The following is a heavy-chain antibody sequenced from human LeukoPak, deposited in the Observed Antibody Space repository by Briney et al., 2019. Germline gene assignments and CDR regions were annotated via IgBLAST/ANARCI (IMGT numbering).Heavy chain of an antibody. V-gene: IGHV3-23*01. CDR3: AKDKRVVVAVGGDY. Sequence: GGSLRLSCAASGFTFSSYAMSCVREAPGKGLEWVSAISGSGGSTYYADSVKGRFTISRDNSKNTLYLQMNSLRAEDTAVSYCAKDKRVVVAVGGDYWGQGTLVTVSS. CDR2: ISGSGGST. J-gene: IGHJ4*02. CDR1: GFTFSSYA. D-gene: IGHD2-15*01.